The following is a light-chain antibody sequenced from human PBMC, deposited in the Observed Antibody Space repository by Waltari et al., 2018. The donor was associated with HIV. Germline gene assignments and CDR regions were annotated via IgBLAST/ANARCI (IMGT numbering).Light chain of an antibody. V-gene: IGLV2-23*02. CDR1: SRNLGSDDL. CDR3: CSCPRSGIRYV. CDR2: EVT. J-gene: IGLJ1*01. Sequence: QSALTQPASVSGSPGQSINISCTGTSRNLGSDDLVSWYPQHPGEAPKLIIYEVTKRPSGVSNRFSGSKSGNTASLTISGLQAEDEADYYCCSCPRSGIRYVFGTGTKVTVL.